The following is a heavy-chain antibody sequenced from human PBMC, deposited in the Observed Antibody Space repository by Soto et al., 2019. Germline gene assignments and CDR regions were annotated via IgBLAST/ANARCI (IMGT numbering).Heavy chain of an antibody. V-gene: IGHV2-5*02. CDR1: GFSLSTSGVG. D-gene: IGHD3-9*01. J-gene: IGHJ4*02. CDR2: IYWDDDK. CDR3: ARLYYDILTGGPGGYFDY. Sequence: SGPTLVKPTQTLTLTCTFSGFSLSTSGVGVGWIRQPPGKALEWLALIYWDDDKRYSPSLKSRLTITKDTSKNQVVLTMTNMDPVDTATYYCARLYYDILTGGPGGYFDYWGQGTLVTVSS.